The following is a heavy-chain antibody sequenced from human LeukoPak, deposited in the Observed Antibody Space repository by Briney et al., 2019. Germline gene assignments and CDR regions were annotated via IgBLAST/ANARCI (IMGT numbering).Heavy chain of an antibody. Sequence: ASVKVSCKASRGTFSSYAISWVRQAPGQGLEWMGGIIPIFGTANYAQKFQGRVTITADESTSTAYMELSSLRSEDTAVYYCAREGAIGYSGYGEFDYWGQGTLVTVSS. J-gene: IGHJ4*02. V-gene: IGHV1-69*13. CDR3: AREGAIGYSGYGEFDY. CDR2: IIPIFGTA. CDR1: RGTFSSYA. D-gene: IGHD5-12*01.